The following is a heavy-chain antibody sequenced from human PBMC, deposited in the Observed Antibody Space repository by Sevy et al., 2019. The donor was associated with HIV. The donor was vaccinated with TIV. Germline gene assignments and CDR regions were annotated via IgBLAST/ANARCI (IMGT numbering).Heavy chain of an antibody. D-gene: IGHD5-18*01. Sequence: GGSLRLSCAASGFTFSNAWMSWVRQAPGKGLEWVARIKMKSEGGTTDYAAPGKLRFTISSDDSQNTLYLQMNSLKTEVTDVYYCATFPYGNSYGAGWGQGTLVTVSS. CDR2: IKMKSEGGTT. V-gene: IGHV3-15*01. CDR1: GFTFSNAW. CDR3: ATFPYGNSYGAG. J-gene: IGHJ4*02.